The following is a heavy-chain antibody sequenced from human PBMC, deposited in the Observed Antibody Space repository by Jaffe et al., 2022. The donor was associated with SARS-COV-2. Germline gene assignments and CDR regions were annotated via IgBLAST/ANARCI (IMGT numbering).Heavy chain of an antibody. CDR1: GYTFTGYY. CDR2: INPNSGGT. D-gene: IGHD6-6*01. V-gene: IGHV1-2*02. CDR3: ARGILKWGSSSAHGWFDP. Sequence: QVQLVQSGAEVKKPGASVKVSCKASGYTFTGYYMHWVRQAPGQGLEWMGWINPNSGGTNYAQKFQGRVTMTRDTSISTAYMELSRLRSDDTAVYYCARGILKWGSSSAHGWFDPWGQGTLVTVSS. J-gene: IGHJ5*02.